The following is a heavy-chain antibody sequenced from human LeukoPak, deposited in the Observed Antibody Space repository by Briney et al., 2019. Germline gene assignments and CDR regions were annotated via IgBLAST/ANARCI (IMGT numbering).Heavy chain of an antibody. Sequence: SETLSPTCTASGGSISRDYWSWIRQPPGKGLEWIGYIYYTGSTNYNPSLKSRVTISVDTSKNQFSLKLSSVTAADTAVYYCARDRPGGSSLDYWGQGTLVTVSS. J-gene: IGHJ4*02. D-gene: IGHD6-13*01. CDR2: IYYTGST. CDR3: ARDRPGGSSLDY. CDR1: GGSISRDY. V-gene: IGHV4-59*01.